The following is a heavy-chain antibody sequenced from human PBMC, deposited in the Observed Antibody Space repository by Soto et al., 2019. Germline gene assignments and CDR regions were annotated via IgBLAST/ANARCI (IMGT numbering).Heavy chain of an antibody. CDR1: GGSFSGYY. D-gene: IGHD3-16*02. V-gene: IGHV4-34*01. CDR2: INHSGST. Sequence: QVQLQQWGAGLLKPSETLSLTCAVYGGSFSGYYWSWIRQPPGKGLGWIGEINHSGSTNYNPSLESRVTISVDTSKNQFSLKLSSVTAADTAVYYCARWDYIWGSYRFDYWGQGTLVTVSS. CDR3: ARWDYIWGSYRFDY. J-gene: IGHJ4*02.